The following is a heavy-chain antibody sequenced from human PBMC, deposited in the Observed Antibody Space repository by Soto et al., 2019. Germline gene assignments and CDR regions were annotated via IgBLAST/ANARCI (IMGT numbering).Heavy chain of an antibody. CDR2: IYYSGST. D-gene: IGHD6-13*01. V-gene: IGHV4-31*03. CDR3: ARDGGEQQLDY. Sequence: SETLSLTCTVSGGSISSGGYYWSWFRQHPGKGLEWIGYIYYSGSTYYNPSLKSRVTISVDTSKNQFSLKLSSVTAADTAVYYCARDGGEQQLDYWGQGTLVTV. CDR1: GGSISSGGYY. J-gene: IGHJ4*02.